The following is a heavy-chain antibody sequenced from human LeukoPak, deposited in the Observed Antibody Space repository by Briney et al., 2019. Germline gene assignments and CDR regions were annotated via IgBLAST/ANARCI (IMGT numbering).Heavy chain of an antibody. Sequence: GASVKVSCKASGYTFINYYMHWVRQAPGQGLEWMGTINPSGGSTTYAQKFQGRVTMTRDTSTSTVYMELSSLRSEDTAVYYCARDHGSAYYRAPRHWGQGTLVTVSS. J-gene: IGHJ4*02. CDR2: INPSGGST. CDR3: ARDHGSAYYRAPRH. V-gene: IGHV1-46*01. CDR1: GYTFINYY. D-gene: IGHD3-10*01.